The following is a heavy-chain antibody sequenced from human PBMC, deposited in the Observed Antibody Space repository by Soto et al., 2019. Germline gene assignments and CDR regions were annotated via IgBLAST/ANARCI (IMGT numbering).Heavy chain of an antibody. V-gene: IGHV3-23*01. CDR1: GFTFSNYA. CDR3: VKDSVSFNGIYDAFDV. CDR2: IGGGNDI. Sequence: VQLLESGGGLVQSGGSLRLSCEASGFTFSNYAMSWVRQAPGEGPEWVSTIGGGNDIFYRDSVKGRFTISRDDSKNTMYLQMDKLRVEDTAMYFCVKDSVSFNGIYDAFDVWGQGKVVTVSS. D-gene: IGHD3-3*02. J-gene: IGHJ3*01.